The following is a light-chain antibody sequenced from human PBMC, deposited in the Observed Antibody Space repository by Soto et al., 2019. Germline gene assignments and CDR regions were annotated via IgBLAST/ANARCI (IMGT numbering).Light chain of an antibody. Sequence: DIQMTQSPSTLSASIGDRVAITCRASDNIGPWVAWYQQKPGKAPKLLTYKASTLETGAPSRFAGSGSGTGFTLTITRLQPDDFATYYRQHYNSYSRTFGQGTKVEV. J-gene: IGKJ1*01. CDR2: KAS. V-gene: IGKV1-5*03. CDR3: QHYNSYSRT. CDR1: DNIGPW.